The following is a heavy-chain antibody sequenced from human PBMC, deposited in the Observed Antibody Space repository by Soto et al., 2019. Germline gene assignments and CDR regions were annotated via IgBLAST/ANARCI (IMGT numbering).Heavy chain of an antibody. Sequence: NPSETLSLTCTVSGGSISSGDYYWSWIRQPPGKGLEWIGYIYYSGSTYYNPSLKSRVTISVDTSKNQFSLKLSSVTAADTAVYYCARGWREEGNGMDVWGQGTTVTVSS. CDR3: ARGWREEGNGMDV. V-gene: IGHV4-30-4*01. CDR1: GGSISSGDYY. CDR2: IYYSGST. D-gene: IGHD2-15*01. J-gene: IGHJ6*02.